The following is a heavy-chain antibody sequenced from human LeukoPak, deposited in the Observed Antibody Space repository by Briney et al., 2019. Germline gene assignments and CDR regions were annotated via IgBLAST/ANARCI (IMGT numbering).Heavy chain of an antibody. CDR1: GYTFTSYG. Sequence: ASVKVSCKASGYTFTSYGMNWVRQAPGQGLEWMGWINTNTGNPTYAQGFTGRFVFSLDTSVSTAYLQISSLKAEDTAVYYCAKNLIGTTSTFDYWGQGTLVTVSS. J-gene: IGHJ4*02. V-gene: IGHV7-4-1*02. CDR3: AKNLIGTTSTFDY. CDR2: INTNTGNP. D-gene: IGHD1-7*01.